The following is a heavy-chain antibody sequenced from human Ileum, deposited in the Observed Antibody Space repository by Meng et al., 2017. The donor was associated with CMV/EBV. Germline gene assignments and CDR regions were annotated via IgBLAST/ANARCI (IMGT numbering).Heavy chain of an antibody. Sequence: EADAGLSKPTQTLSPTSTISTASITPYIWDWCRQPAGKVLECIGRTYTGRPTDYNPSHKSRATMTVDMSKNQFFLILSPMTAADTAVYYSARGQTVRGFEYWGLGILVTVSS. D-gene: IGHD3-10*01. J-gene: IGHJ4*02. CDR3: ARGQTVRGFEY. V-gene: IGHV4-4*07. CDR1: TASITPYI. CDR2: TYTGRPT.